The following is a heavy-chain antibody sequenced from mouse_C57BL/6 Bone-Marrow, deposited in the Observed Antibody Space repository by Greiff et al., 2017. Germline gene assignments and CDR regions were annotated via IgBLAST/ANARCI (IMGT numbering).Heavy chain of an antibody. V-gene: IGHV1-81*01. D-gene: IGHD2-3*01. CDR2: IYPRSGNT. J-gene: IGHJ3*01. CDR1: GYTFTSYG. Sequence: LVESGAELARPGASVKLSCKASGYTFTSYGISWVKQRTGQGLEWIGEIYPRSGNTYYNEKFKGKATLTADKSSSTAYMELRSLTSEDSAVYFCARSIYDGYYTWFAYWGQGTLVTVSA. CDR3: ARSIYDGYYTWFAY.